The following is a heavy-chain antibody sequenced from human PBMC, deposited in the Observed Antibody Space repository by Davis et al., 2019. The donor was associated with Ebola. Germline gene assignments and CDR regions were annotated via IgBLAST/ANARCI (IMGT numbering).Heavy chain of an antibody. Sequence: SETLSLTCDVSDYSISRSDWWGWIRQSPGKGLEWLGYMYFGGSTDYNPSFISRVTISLVSSNQFSLKLTSVTAADTAVYFCARGQESSYTVKWARFDSWGQGTLVTVSS. V-gene: IGHV4-28*03. CDR1: DYSISRSDW. CDR2: MYFGGST. D-gene: IGHD1-26*01. CDR3: ARGQESSYTVKWARFDS. J-gene: IGHJ4*02.